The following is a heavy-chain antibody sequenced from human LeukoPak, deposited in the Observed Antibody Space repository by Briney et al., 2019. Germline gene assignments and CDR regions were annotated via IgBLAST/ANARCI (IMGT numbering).Heavy chain of an antibody. CDR1: GGSISSYY. V-gene: IGHV4-59*12. CDR3: ARDLGYSSSWYKGYYYYGMDV. CDR2: IYYSGST. D-gene: IGHD6-13*01. Sequence: SETLSLTCTVSGGSISSYYWSWIRQPPGKGLEWIGYIYYSGSTYYNPSLKSRVTISVDTSKNQFSLKLSSVTAADTAVYYCARDLGYSSSWYKGYYYYGMDVWGQGTTVTVSS. J-gene: IGHJ6*02.